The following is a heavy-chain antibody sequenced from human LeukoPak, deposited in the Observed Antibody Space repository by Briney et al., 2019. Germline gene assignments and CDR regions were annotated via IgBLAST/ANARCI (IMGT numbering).Heavy chain of an antibody. V-gene: IGHV1-3*01. CDR1: GYTFTSYA. Sequence: ASVKVSCKDSGYTFTSYAMHWVRQAPGQRLEWMGWINAGNGNTKYSQKFQGRVTITRDTSASTAYMELSSLRSEDTAVYYCARADYGDYGFDYWGQGTLVTVSS. CDR3: ARADYGDYGFDY. CDR2: INAGNGNT. D-gene: IGHD4-17*01. J-gene: IGHJ4*02.